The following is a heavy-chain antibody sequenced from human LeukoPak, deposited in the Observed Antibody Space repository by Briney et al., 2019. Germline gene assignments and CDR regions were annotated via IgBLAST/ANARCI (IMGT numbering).Heavy chain of an antibody. CDR2: ISSTSASI. CDR1: GFTFSNYN. CDR3: GRVPSTYRTIDY. J-gene: IGHJ4*02. V-gene: IGHV3-21*01. D-gene: IGHD2-2*01. Sequence: GGSLRLSCAVSGFTFSNYNMQWVRQAPGKGLELVASISSTSASIYYAGSVKGRFTISRDNAEKSLFLQMSSLRAEDTALYYCGRVPSTYRTIDYWGQGTRVTVSS.